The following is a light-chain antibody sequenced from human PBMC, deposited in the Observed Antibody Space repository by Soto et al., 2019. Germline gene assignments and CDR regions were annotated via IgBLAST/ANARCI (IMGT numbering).Light chain of an antibody. Sequence: QSALTQPASVSGSPGQSITISCTGTSSDVGSYNLVSWYQQHPGKAPKLMIYEVTKRPSGVSNRFSGSKSGSTSSLTISGLQAEDEADYFCQSCAHISTLTVFGAGTKLTVL. J-gene: IGLJ1*01. V-gene: IGLV2-23*02. CDR2: EVT. CDR3: QSCAHISTLTV. CDR1: SSDVGSYNL.